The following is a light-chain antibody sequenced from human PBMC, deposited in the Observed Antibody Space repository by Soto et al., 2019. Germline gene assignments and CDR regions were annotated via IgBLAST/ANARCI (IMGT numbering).Light chain of an antibody. J-gene: IGLJ2*01. CDR2: GNT. Sequence: QSVLTQPPSVSGAPGQRVTISCTGSSSNIGAGYDVHWYQQLPGTAPKLLVHGNTDRPSGVPDRFSGSKSGISASLAITGLQAEDEADYYCQSYDSSLSGWLFGGGTKVTVL. CDR1: SSNIGAGYD. CDR3: QSYDSSLSGWL. V-gene: IGLV1-40*01.